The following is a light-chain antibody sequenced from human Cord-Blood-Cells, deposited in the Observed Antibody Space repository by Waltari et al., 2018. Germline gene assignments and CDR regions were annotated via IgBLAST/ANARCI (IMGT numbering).Light chain of an antibody. CDR2: EVS. J-gene: IGLJ1*01. CDR3: SSYAGSIYV. V-gene: IGLV2-8*01. CDR1: SRIVAGYNY. Sequence: QSALTQPPPAPGSPGTSVTISCTGTSRIVAGYNYVSWYQQHPGKAPKLMIYEVSKRPSGVPDRFSGSKSGHTASLTVSGLQAEDEADYYFSSYAGSIYVFGTGTKVTVL.